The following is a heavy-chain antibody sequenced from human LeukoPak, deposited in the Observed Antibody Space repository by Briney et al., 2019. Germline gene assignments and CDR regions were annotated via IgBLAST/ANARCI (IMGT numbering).Heavy chain of an antibody. CDR1: GGSFSGYY. CDR3: ARGSRGGYSSSWYIPILLADY. J-gene: IGHJ4*02. CDR2: IDQSEST. D-gene: IGHD6-13*01. Sequence: SETLSLTCAVYGGSFSGYYWSWIRQSPEKGLEWIGEIDQSESTNYNPSLKSRVTISVDTSKNQFSLRLSSVTAADTAVYYCARGSRGGYSSSWYIPILLADYWGQGTLVTVSS. V-gene: IGHV4-34*01.